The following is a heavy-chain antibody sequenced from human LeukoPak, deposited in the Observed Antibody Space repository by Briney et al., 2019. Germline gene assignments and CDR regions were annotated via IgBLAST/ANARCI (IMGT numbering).Heavy chain of an antibody. CDR2: ISGSGDNT. J-gene: IGHJ4*02. D-gene: IGHD3-22*01. Sequence: GGSLRLSCAASGFTFSSYAMSWVRQAPGKGLEWVSGISGSGDNTYYADSVKGRFTISRDNSKNTPYVQVNSLGTEDTAAYYCAKGSYYDSSGSFYFDYWGQGTLVTVSS. CDR3: AKGSYYDSSGSFYFDY. CDR1: GFTFSSYA. V-gene: IGHV3-23*01.